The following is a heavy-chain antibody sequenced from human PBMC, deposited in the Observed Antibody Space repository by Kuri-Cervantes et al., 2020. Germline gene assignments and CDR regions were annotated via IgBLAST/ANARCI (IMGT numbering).Heavy chain of an antibody. CDR2: ITSSGNTI. Sequence: GESLKISCAASGFIFSDYYMSWIRQAPGKGLEWVSYITSSGNTIYYADSVKGRFTISRDNAKKLLYLQMNSLRAEDTAVYYCARDSGWIAFDIWGQGTMVTVSS. CDR3: ARDSGWIAFDI. CDR1: GFIFSDYY. J-gene: IGHJ3*02. V-gene: IGHV3-11*01. D-gene: IGHD6-19*01.